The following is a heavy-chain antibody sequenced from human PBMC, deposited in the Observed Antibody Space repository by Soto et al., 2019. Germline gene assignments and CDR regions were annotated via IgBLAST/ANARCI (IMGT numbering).Heavy chain of an antibody. D-gene: IGHD1-26*01. CDR1: GGSVSSGSYY. CDR2: IYYSGST. Sequence: QVQLQESGPGLVKPSETLSLTCTVSGGSVSSGSYYWSWIRQPPGKGLEWIGYIYYSGSTNYNPSLKCRVTISVDTSKNQFSLKLSSVTAADTAVYYCARTMVGARAGYFDYWGRGTLVTVSS. V-gene: IGHV4-61*01. J-gene: IGHJ4*02. CDR3: ARTMVGARAGYFDY.